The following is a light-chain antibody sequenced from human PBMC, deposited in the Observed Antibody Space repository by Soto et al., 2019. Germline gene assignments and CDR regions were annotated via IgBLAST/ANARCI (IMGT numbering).Light chain of an antibody. V-gene: IGKV1-6*01. CDR3: LQDYNYPWT. CDR2: AAS. CDR1: QGIRND. Sequence: AIQMTQSPSSLSASVGDRVTITCRASQGIRNDLGWYQQKPGKAPKLLIYAASSLQSGVPSRFSGSGAGTDFTLTISSLQPEEFATYYCLQDYNYPWTFGQGTKVEIK. J-gene: IGKJ1*01.